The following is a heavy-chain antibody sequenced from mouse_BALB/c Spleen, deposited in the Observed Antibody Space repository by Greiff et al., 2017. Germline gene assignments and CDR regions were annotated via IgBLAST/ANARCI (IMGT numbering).Heavy chain of an antibody. V-gene: IGHV1S22*01. D-gene: IGHD2-2*01. Sequence: LKQPGSELVRPGASVKLSCKASGYTFTSYWMHWVKQRPGQGLEWIGNIYPGSGSTNYDEKFKSKATLTVDTSSSTAYMQLSSLTSEDSAVYCCRRGYGYDYAMDYWGQGTSVTVSS. CDR1: GYTFTSYW. CDR3: RRGYGYDYAMDY. J-gene: IGHJ4*01. CDR2: IYPGSGST.